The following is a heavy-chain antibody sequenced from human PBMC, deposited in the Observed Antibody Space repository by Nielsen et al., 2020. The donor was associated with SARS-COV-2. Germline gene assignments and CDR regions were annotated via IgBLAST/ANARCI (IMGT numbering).Heavy chain of an antibody. CDR2: VSHSGST. V-gene: IGHV4-4*02. D-gene: IGHD2-2*01. CDR1: GDSVSSHDW. J-gene: IGHJ6*03. CDR3: ARGDLVVVPSPLLGLGPIFYYFYLDV. Sequence: SETLSLTCAVSGDSVSSHDWWTWVRPSPGKGLEWIGDVSHSGSTKYNPSLKSRVTLSMDKSKNQFSLRLTSVSAADTAVYFCARGDLVVVPSPLLGLGPIFYYFYLDVWGKGTTVIVSS.